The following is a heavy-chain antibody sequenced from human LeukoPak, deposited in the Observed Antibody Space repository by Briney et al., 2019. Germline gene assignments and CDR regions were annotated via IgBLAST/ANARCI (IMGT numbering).Heavy chain of an antibody. CDR1: GFTFSSYA. J-gene: IGHJ6*03. CDR2: ISYDGSNK. CDR3: AREAGLYYMDV. V-gene: IGHV3-30*04. Sequence: PGGSLRLSCAASGFTFSSYAMHWVRQAPGKGLEWVAVISYDGSNKYYADSEKGRFTISRDNSKNTLYLQMNSLRAEDTAVYYCAREAGLYYMDVWGKGTTVTVSS. D-gene: IGHD6-13*01.